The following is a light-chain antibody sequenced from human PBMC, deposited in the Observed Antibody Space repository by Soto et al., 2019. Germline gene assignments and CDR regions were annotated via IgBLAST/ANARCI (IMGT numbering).Light chain of an antibody. CDR2: AAS. J-gene: IGKJ1*01. CDR3: LQDYIYPRT. CDR1: QGISSS. Sequence: DIQLTQSPTFLSASVGDRVTITCRASQGISSSLAWYQQKPGKAPKILIYAASTLQSGVPSRFSGSGSGTEFTLTISSLQPEDFGTYYCLQDYIYPRTFGQGTKVEI. V-gene: IGKV1-9*01.